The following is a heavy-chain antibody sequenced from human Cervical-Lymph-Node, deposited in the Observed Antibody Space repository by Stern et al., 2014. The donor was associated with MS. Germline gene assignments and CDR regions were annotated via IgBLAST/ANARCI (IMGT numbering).Heavy chain of an antibody. V-gene: IGHV1-2*04. CDR1: GFTFTDYY. CDR3: ARGRRSSGWSPPDAFDI. Sequence: VQLVESGAEVKKPGASVKVSCKASGFTFTDYYMHWVRQAPGQGLEWMGWINPNRGGTNYAQKFQGWVTMTRDTSLSTAYMDLSRLRSDDTAVYYCARGRRSSGWSPPDAFDIWGQGTLVTVSS. CDR2: INPNRGGT. D-gene: IGHD6-19*01. J-gene: IGHJ3*02.